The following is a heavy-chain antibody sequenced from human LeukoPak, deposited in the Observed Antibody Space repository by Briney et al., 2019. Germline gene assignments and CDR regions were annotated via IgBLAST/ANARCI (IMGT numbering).Heavy chain of an antibody. J-gene: IGHJ4*02. CDR2: INHSGST. D-gene: IGHD6-13*01. CDR3: ARESAAGTGY. V-gene: IGHV4-34*01. Sequence: KPSETLSLTCAVYGGSFSGYYWSWIRQPPGKGLEWIGEINHSGSTNYNPSLKSRVTISVDTSKNQFSLKLSSVTAADTAVYYCARESAAGTGYWGQGTLVTVSS. CDR1: GGSFSGYY.